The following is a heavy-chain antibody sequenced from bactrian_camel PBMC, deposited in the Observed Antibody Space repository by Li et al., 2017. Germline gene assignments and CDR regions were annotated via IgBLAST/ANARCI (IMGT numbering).Heavy chain of an antibody. CDR1: GFQLTNFC. V-gene: IGHV3S1*01. J-gene: IGHJ4*01. Sequence: HVQLVESGGGLVQSGGSLRLTCAVSGFQLTNFCAGWFRQAPGKGLEWVSTIDSGGDSTYYADSVKGRFTISRDNAKNTVYLQLNSLKTGDMAMYYCTKGGLYGLGRGWGQGTQVTVS. CDR3: TKGGLYGLGRG. D-gene: IGHD5*01. CDR2: IDSGGDST.